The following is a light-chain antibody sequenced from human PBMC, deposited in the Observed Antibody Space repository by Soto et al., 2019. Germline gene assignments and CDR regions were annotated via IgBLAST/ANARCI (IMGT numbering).Light chain of an antibody. CDR1: QSVSSY. Sequence: EIVLTQSPATLSLSPGERATLSCRASQSVSSYLAWYQQKPGQAPRLLIYDASNRATGIPARFSGSGSGTNFTLTISSLDPEDFAVYYCPHRSNWPSITFRQGTRLEIK. CDR3: PHRSNWPSIT. CDR2: DAS. J-gene: IGKJ5*01. V-gene: IGKV3-11*01.